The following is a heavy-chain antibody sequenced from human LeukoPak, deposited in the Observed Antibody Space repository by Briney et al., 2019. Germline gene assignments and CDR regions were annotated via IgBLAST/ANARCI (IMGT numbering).Heavy chain of an antibody. CDR2: IYYSGST. Sequence: SETLSLTCTVSGGSISSGDYYWSWIRQPPGKGLEWIGYIYYSGSTYYNPSLKSRVTISVDTSKNQFSLKLSSVTAADTAVYYCARHDLSIAAARHYFDYWGQGTLVTVSS. CDR1: GGSISSGDYY. J-gene: IGHJ4*02. CDR3: ARHDLSIAAARHYFDY. V-gene: IGHV4-30-4*01. D-gene: IGHD6-13*01.